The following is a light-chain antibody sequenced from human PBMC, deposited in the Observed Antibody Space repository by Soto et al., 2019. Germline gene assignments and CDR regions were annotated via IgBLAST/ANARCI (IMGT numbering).Light chain of an antibody. V-gene: IGKV3-20*01. CDR1: QNISRS. Sequence: EIVMTQSPVTLSVSPGARAPLSCRASQNISRSLAWYQQKPGQAPRLLIYGTSTRATGIPDRFSGSGSGTDFTLTISRLEPEDFAVYYCQQYGTSPPATFGQGTRLEI. CDR3: QQYGTSPPAT. CDR2: GTS. J-gene: IGKJ5*01.